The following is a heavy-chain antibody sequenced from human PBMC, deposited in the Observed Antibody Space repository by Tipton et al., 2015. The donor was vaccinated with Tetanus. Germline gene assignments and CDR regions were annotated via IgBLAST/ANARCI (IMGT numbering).Heavy chain of an antibody. CDR3: AGVTAEATVLYPGH. CDR1: GDSVSGYY. Sequence: TLSLTCTVSGDSVSGYYWSWIRQPPGKGLEWVGYVYYTGDTNYNPSLKSRVTISMDTSENQISLKLTSVTAADTAVYYCAGVTAEATVLYPGHWGQG. CDR2: VYYTGDT. V-gene: IGHV4-59*02. D-gene: IGHD2-2*02. J-gene: IGHJ1*01.